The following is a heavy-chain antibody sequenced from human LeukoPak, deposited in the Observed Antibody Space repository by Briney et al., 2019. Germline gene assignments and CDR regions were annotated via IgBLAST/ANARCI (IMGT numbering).Heavy chain of an antibody. Sequence: TSETLSLTCTVSGGSISSYYWSWIRQPPGKGLEWIGYIYYSGSTNYNPSLKSRVTISLDTSKNQFSLKLSSVTAADTAVYYCACGFTSYAFDIWGQGTMVAVSS. D-gene: IGHD5-12*01. J-gene: IGHJ3*02. CDR2: IYYSGST. V-gene: IGHV4-59*01. CDR3: ACGFTSYAFDI. CDR1: GGSISSYY.